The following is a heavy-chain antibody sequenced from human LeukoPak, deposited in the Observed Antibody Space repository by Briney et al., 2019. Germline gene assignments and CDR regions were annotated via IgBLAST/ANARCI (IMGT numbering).Heavy chain of an antibody. Sequence: PGGSLRLSCAASGFTFDDYAMHWVRQAPGKGLEWVSGISWNSGSIGYADSVKGRFTISRDNAKNSLYLQMNSLRAEDTALYYCAKGILEGVVTALDYWGQGTLVTVSS. CDR1: GFTFDDYA. D-gene: IGHD2-21*02. CDR2: ISWNSGSI. CDR3: AKGILEGVVTALDY. J-gene: IGHJ4*02. V-gene: IGHV3-9*01.